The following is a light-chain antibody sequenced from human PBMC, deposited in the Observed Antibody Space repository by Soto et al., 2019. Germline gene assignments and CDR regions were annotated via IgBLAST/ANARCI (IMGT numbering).Light chain of an antibody. CDR1: SSDVGGYNY. J-gene: IGLJ1*01. CDR3: NSYVGSNTLYV. V-gene: IGLV2-8*01. CDR2: EVS. Sequence: QPVLTQPPSASGSPGQSVTISCTGTSSDVGGYNYVSWYQQHPGKAPKLMIYEVSKRPSGVPDRFSGSKSGNTASLTVSWLQAEDEADYYFNSYVGSNTLYVFGTGTQLTVL.